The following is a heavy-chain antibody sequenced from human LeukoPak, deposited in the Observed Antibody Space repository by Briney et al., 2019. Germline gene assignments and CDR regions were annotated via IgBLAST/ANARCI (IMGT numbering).Heavy chain of an antibody. J-gene: IGHJ4*02. Sequence: PGGSLRLSCAASGFTFSSYSMNWVRQAPGKGLEWVGYIYHSGTTYYSPSLKSRVTMSVDNSKNQFSLNLRSVTAADTAVYFCARARIAGASPDDFWGQGTLVIASS. CDR1: GFTFSSYSM. CDR3: ARARIAGASPDDF. D-gene: IGHD1-26*01. V-gene: IGHV4-4*01. CDR2: IYHSGTT.